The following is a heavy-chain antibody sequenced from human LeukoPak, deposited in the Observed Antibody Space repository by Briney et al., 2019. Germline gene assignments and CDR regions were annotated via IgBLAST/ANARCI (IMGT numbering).Heavy chain of an antibody. CDR1: GFTFSSYS. J-gene: IGHJ6*02. CDR2: ISSSSSYI. CDR3: ARDWAGYCSGGSCRLSLRYYYYGMDV. V-gene: IGHV3-21*01. D-gene: IGHD2-15*01. Sequence: GGSLRLSRAASGFTFSSYSMNWVRQAPGKGLEWVSSISSSSSYIYYADSVKGRFTISRDNAKNSLYLQMNSLRAEDTAVYYCARDWAGYCSGGSCRLSLRYYYYGMDVWGQGTTVTVSS.